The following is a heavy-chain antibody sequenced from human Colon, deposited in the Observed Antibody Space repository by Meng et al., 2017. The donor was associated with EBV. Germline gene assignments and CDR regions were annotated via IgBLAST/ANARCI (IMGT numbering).Heavy chain of an antibody. CDR2: IHHSGSA. J-gene: IGHJ4*02. CDR1: VGSMSSGNYY. V-gene: IGHV4-30-4*01. Sequence: QRPVQEPGPGLVEPPQPRRLTCTVRVGSMSSGNYYWSWIRQPPGKGLEWIGYIHHSGSAYYNPALKSRVSISVDTSKNQFSLNLNSMTAADTAVYYCASFDHIPRRNYFDYWGQGTLVTVSS. CDR3: ASFDHIPRRNYFDY. D-gene: IGHD2-21*01.